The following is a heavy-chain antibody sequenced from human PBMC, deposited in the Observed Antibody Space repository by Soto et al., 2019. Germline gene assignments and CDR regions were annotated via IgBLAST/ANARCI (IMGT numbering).Heavy chain of an antibody. V-gene: IGHV4-34*01. D-gene: IGHD6-6*01. Sequence: SETLSLTCAVYGGSFSCYYWSWIRQPPGKGLEWIGEINHSGSTNYNPSLKSRVTISVDTSKNQFSLKLSSVTAADTAVYYCARMAARYYYYYYGMDVWGQGTTVTV. CDR3: ARMAARYYYYYYGMDV. CDR2: INHSGST. CDR1: GGSFSCYY. J-gene: IGHJ6*02.